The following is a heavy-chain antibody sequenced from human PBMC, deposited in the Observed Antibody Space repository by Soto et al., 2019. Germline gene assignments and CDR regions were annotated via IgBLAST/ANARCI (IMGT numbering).Heavy chain of an antibody. CDR3: ASTMVRGYRFDY. V-gene: IGHV4-31*03. Sequence: PSETLSLTCTVSGGSISSGGYYWSWIRQHPGKGLEWIGYIYYSGSTYYNPSLKSRVTISVDTSKNQFSLKLSSVTAADTAVYYCASTMVRGYRFDYWGQGTLVTVSS. J-gene: IGHJ4*02. CDR1: GGSISSGGYY. CDR2: IYYSGST. D-gene: IGHD3-10*01.